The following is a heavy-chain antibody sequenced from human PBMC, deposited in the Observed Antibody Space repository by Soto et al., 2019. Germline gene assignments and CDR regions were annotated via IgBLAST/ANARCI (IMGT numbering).Heavy chain of an antibody. CDR2: VSAYNGNT. D-gene: IGHD2-15*01. J-gene: IGHJ4*02. CDR1: GYTFTSYG. Sequence: ASVKVSCKASGYTFTSYGISWVRQAPGQGLEWMGWVSAYNGNTNYAQKLQGRATMTTDTSTSTAYMELRSLRSDDTAVYYCARGPYCSGGSCNLYYFDYWGQGTLVTVSS. V-gene: IGHV1-18*01. CDR3: ARGPYCSGGSCNLYYFDY.